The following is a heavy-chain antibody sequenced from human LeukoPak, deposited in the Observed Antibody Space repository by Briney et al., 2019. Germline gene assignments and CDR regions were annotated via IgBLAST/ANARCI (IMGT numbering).Heavy chain of an antibody. V-gene: IGHV3-7*01. CDR3: ARDPSSLRDSFDY. CDR2: IKQNGSEK. J-gene: IGHJ4*02. Sequence: GGSLRLSCAASGFTFSSYWMSWVRQAPGKGLEWVANIKQNGSEKYYVDSVKGRFTISRDNAKNSLYLQMNSLRAEDTAVYYCARDPSSLRDSFDYWGQGTLVTVSS. CDR1: GFTFSSYW.